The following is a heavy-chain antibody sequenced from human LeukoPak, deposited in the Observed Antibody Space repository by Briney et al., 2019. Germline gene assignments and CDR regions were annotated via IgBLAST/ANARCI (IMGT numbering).Heavy chain of an antibody. Sequence: TPSETLSLTCAVYGGSFSGYYWSWIRQPPGKGLEWIGEINHSGSTNYNPSLKSRVTISVDTSKNQFSLKLSSVTAADTAVYYCARAGTQRRRITMVRAQGGINWFDPWGQGTLVTVSS. V-gene: IGHV4-34*01. CDR1: GGSFSGYY. J-gene: IGHJ5*02. D-gene: IGHD3-10*01. CDR2: INHSGST. CDR3: ARAGTQRRRITMVRAQGGINWFDP.